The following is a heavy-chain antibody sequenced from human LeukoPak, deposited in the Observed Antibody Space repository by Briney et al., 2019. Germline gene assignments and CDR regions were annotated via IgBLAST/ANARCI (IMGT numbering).Heavy chain of an antibody. CDR2: IYHSGNT. CDR1: GYSISSGYY. J-gene: IGHJ3*02. V-gene: IGHV4-38-2*02. D-gene: IGHD6-6*01. CDR3: AICSSSSHHAFDI. Sequence: SETLSLTCTVSGYSISSGYYWGWIRQPPGQGLEWIGSIYHSGNTYYNPSLRSRVTITIDSSKNQFSLNLSSVTAADTAVYYCAICSSSSHHAFDIWGQGTMVTVSS.